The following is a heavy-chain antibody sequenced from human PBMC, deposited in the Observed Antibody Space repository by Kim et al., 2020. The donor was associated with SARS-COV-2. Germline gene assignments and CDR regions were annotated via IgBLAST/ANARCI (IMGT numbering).Heavy chain of an antibody. CDR3: ARGGHYYGSGSPLQVGYYYGMDV. J-gene: IGHJ6*02. CDR2: IYYSGST. CDR1: GGSISSGGYY. V-gene: IGHV4-31*03. Sequence: SETLSLTCTVSGGSISSGGYYWSWIRQHPGKGLEWIGYIYYSGSTYYNPSLKSRVTISVDTSKNQFSLKLSSVTAADTAVYYCARGGHYYGSGSPLQVGYYYGMDVWGQGTTVTVSS. D-gene: IGHD3-10*01.